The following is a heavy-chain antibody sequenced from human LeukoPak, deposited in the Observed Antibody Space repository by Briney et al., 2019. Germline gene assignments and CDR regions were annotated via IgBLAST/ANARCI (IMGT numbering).Heavy chain of an antibody. CDR2: IYHSGHT. CDR3: ARQSLPYPLHP. J-gene: IGHJ5*02. CDR1: GASVSSDY. Sequence: SETLSLTCTVSGASVSSDYWSWIRQSPGKGLEWIGYIYHSGHTMSNPSLKSRVSLSLDTSNNQFSLKLSSVTAADTAVYYCARQSLPYPLHPRGQGTVVSVSS. V-gene: IGHV4-59*08.